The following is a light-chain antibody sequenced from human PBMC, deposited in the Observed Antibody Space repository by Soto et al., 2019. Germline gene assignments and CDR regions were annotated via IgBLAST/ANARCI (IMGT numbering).Light chain of an antibody. J-gene: IGKJ1*01. CDR2: AAS. CDR1: QNINTY. V-gene: IGKV1-39*01. Sequence: DIQMTQSPSSLSASVVDRVTITCRASQNINTYLNWYQQEPGKAPTLLIYAASSCQSGVPSRFSGSGSWTDFILTLSSLQTEDFATYYCQHSYTTPRTFGQGTKVEIK. CDR3: QHSYTTPRT.